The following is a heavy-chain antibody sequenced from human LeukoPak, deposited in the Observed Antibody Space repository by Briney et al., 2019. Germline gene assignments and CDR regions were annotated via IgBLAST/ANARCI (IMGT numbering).Heavy chain of an antibody. D-gene: IGHD6-13*01. V-gene: IGHV3-23*01. CDR3: ARISSSWYDFDY. CDR1: GFTFSNYA. Sequence: GGSLRLSCAASGFTFSNYAMSWVRQAPGKGLEWVSGIGASGGSTYYADSVKGRFTISRDNSKNTLYLQMNSLRAEDTAVYYCARISSSWYDFDYWGQGTLVTVSS. CDR2: IGASGGST. J-gene: IGHJ4*02.